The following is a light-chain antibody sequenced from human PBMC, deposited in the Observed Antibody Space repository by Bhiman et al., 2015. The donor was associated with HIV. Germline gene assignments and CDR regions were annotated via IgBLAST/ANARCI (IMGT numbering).Light chain of an antibody. CDR2: EVN. Sequence: QSALTQPPSASGSPGQSVAISCTGTTSDFGGYNYVSWYQQHPGKAPKLMIYEVNKRPSGVSNRFSGSKSGNTASLTISGLQAEDESDYYCCSYTGTSTLYVFGAGTKVTVL. V-gene: IGLV2-14*01. CDR1: TSDFGGYNY. J-gene: IGLJ1*01. CDR3: CSYTGTSTLYV.